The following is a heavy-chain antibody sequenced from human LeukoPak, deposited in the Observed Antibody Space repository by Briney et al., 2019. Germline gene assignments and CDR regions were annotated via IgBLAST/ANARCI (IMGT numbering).Heavy chain of an antibody. CDR2: ISYDGSNK. J-gene: IGHJ6*03. CDR1: GFTFSSYA. Sequence: QPGRSLRLSCAASGFTFSSYAMHWVRQAPGKGLEWVAVISYDGSNKYYADSVKGRFTISRDNSKNTLYLQMNSLRAEDTAVYYCAREFGVVIATSRYYMDVWGKGTTVTVSS. V-gene: IGHV3-30-3*01. CDR3: AREFGVVIATSRYYMDV. D-gene: IGHD2-21*01.